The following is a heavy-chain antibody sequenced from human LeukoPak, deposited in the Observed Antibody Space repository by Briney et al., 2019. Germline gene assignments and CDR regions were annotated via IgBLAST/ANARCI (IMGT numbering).Heavy chain of an antibody. Sequence: ASVKVSCKVSGYTLTELSMHWVRRAPGKGLEWMGGFDPEDGETIYAQKFQGRVTMTEDTSTDTAYMELSSLRSEDTAVYYCATARHVVHYYGMDVWGKGTTVTVSS. CDR3: ATARHVVHYYGMDV. V-gene: IGHV1-24*01. CDR1: GYTLTELS. J-gene: IGHJ6*04. D-gene: IGHD3-16*01. CDR2: FDPEDGET.